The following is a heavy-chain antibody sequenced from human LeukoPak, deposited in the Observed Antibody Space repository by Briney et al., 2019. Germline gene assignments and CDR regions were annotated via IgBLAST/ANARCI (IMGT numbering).Heavy chain of an antibody. CDR1: GFTFSIYA. D-gene: IGHD3-22*01. Sequence: GGSLRLSCVASGFTFSIYAMSWVRQAPGKGLQWFSSITSRGESTWYVDSVKGRFTITRDNSENTLYLQKHSLSAEDTAVYYCERDRPNYYGSDGHYYRRDGDYWGRGTLVSVSS. J-gene: IGHJ4*02. CDR2: ITSRGEST. V-gene: IGHV3-23*01. CDR3: ERDRPNYYGSDGHYYRRDGDY.